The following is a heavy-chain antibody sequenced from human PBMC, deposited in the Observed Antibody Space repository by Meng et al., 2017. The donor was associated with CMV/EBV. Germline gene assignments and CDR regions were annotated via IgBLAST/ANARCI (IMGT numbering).Heavy chain of an antibody. Sequence: SETLSLTCTVSGGSISSSSYYWGWIRQPPGKGLEWIGSIYYSGSTNYNPSLKSRVTISVDTSKNQFSLKLSSVTAADTAVYYCARDGAARPSYYYYGMDVWGQGTTVTVSS. CDR1: GGSISSSSYY. CDR2: IYYSGST. CDR3: ARDGAARPSYYYYGMDV. D-gene: IGHD6-6*01. J-gene: IGHJ6*02. V-gene: IGHV4-39*07.